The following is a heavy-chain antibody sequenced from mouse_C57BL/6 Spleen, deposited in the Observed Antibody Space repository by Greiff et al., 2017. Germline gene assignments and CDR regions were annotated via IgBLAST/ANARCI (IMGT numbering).Heavy chain of an antibody. J-gene: IGHJ1*03. CDR2: IDPSDSYT. CDR3: ESRGIYYDYDGSIDV. CDR1: GYTFTSYW. D-gene: IGHD2-4*01. V-gene: IGHV1-69*01. Sequence: QVQLQQPGAELVMPGASVKLSCKASGYTFTSYWMHWVKQRPGQGLEWIGEIDPSDSYTNYNQKFKGKSTLTVDKSSSTAYIKLSSLTSEDSAVXACESRGIYYDYDGSIDVWGTGTTVTVSS.